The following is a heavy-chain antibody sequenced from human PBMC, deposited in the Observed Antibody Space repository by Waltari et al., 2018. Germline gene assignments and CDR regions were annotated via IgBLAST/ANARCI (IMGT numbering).Heavy chain of an antibody. J-gene: IGHJ5*02. CDR1: GGSFSGDS. D-gene: IGHD1-7*01. Sequence: QVQLQQWGAGLWKPSETLSLTSGVYGGSFSGDSFTWIRPPPGKGLEWVGQIKQGGGTNYNPSLKSRVTISVDTSKSQFSLNLSSVTAADTAVYYCARGQWNYYNWYDPWGQGTLVTVSS. CDR2: IKQGGGT. CDR3: ARGQWNYYNWYDP. V-gene: IGHV4-34*01.